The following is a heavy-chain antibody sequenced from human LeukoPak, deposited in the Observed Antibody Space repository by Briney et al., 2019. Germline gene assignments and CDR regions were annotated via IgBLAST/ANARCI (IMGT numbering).Heavy chain of an antibody. CDR2: ISPDGSTT. CDR1: GFTFSRYW. V-gene: IGHV3-74*03. D-gene: IGHD1-26*01. J-gene: IGHJ4*02. Sequence: GGSLRLSCAASGFTFSRYWMHWVRQAPGKGLMWVSRISPDGSTTLYADSVKGRFTISRDNAKNTLYLQMNSLRAEDTAVYYCARVSTYSAIDYWGQGTLVTVSS. CDR3: ARVSTYSAIDY.